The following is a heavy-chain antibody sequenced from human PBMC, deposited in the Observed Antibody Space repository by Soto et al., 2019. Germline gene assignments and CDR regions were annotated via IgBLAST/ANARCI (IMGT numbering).Heavy chain of an antibody. V-gene: IGHV4-59*01. J-gene: IGHJ4*02. Sequence: SETLSLTCTVSGGSISSYYWSWIRQPPGKGLEWIGYIYYSGSTNYNPPLKSRVTISVDTSKNQFSLKLSSVTAADTAVYYCARGSSSWYIFDYWGQGTLVTVSS. CDR1: GGSISSYY. CDR3: ARGSSSWYIFDY. D-gene: IGHD6-13*01. CDR2: IYYSGST.